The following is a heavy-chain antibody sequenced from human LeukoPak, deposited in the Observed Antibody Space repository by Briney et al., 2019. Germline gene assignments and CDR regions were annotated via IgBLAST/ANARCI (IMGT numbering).Heavy chain of an antibody. J-gene: IGHJ4*02. D-gene: IGHD6-13*01. CDR1: GGTFSSYA. CDR2: IIPIFGTA. CDR3: AHGSVAAAGTDFDY. V-gene: IGHV1-69*13. Sequence: SVKVSCKASGGTFSSYAISWVRQAPRQGLEWMGGIIPIFGTANYAQKFQGRVTITADESTSTAYMELSSLRSEDTAVYYCAHGSVAAAGTDFDYWGQGTLVTVSS.